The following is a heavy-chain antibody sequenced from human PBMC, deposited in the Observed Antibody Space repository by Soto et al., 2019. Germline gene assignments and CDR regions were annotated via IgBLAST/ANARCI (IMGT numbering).Heavy chain of an antibody. J-gene: IGHJ4*02. CDR1: GFTFTDFG. CDR2: IWNDGSTK. CDR3: AREIVYGGYYFDY. V-gene: IGHV3-33*01. Sequence: QVELVESGGGVVQPGRSLRLSCAASGFTFTDFGMHWVRQAPGKGLEWVAVIWNDGSTKYYADSVKGRFTISRDSCKNTVYLQMNSLRVEDTAVYYCAREIVYGGYYFDYWGQGTLVTVSS. D-gene: IGHD4-17*01.